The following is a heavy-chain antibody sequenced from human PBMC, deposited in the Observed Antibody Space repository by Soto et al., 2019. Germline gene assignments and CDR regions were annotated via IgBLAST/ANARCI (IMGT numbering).Heavy chain of an antibody. V-gene: IGHV1-2*02. CDR3: ARYYDRGNNMDV. D-gene: IGHD3-22*01. J-gene: IGHJ6*02. CDR2: INPNSGGT. Sequence: QVPLVQSGAEVKKPGASVRVSCKTPGYTFTGYYIHWVRQAPGQGLEWMGWINPNSGGTNYAQKFQGRVTMTRDTSISTAFMELSRLRSDGTAVYYCARYYDRGNNMDVWGQVTTVTVSS. CDR1: GYTFTGYY.